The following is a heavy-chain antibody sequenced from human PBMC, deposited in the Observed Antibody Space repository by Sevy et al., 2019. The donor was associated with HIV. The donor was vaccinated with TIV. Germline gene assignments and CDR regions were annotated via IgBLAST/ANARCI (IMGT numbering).Heavy chain of an antibody. V-gene: IGHV1-46*02. J-gene: IGHJ4*02. D-gene: IGHD3-16*01. CDR2: IDLTGGST. Sequence: ASVKVSCKASGYTFKNYYTQWVRQAPGQGLEWMGIIDLTGGSTSYAQRFKGRVTVTRDSSTSTVYIELSSLRSEDTAVYYCVTFIRIRGVIGNFDYWGQGSLVTVSS. CDR1: GYTFKNYY. CDR3: VTFIRIRGVIGNFDY.